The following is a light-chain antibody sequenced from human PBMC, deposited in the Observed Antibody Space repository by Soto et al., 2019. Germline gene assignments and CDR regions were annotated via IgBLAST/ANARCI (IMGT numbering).Light chain of an antibody. V-gene: IGLV2-18*02. CDR2: DVS. Sequence: QSALTQPPSVSGSPGQSATISCTGTSSDVGSYSRVSWYQQPPGTAPKLIIYDVSNRPSGVPERFSGSKSGNTASLTISGLQAEDEADYYCSSYTSSSTPRVFGTGTKLTVL. CDR1: SSDVGSYSR. CDR3: SSYTSSSTPRV. J-gene: IGLJ1*01.